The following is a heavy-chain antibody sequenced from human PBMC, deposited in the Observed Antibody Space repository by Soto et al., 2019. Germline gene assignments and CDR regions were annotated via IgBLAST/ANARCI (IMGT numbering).Heavy chain of an antibody. Sequence: QLQLQESGPGLVKPSETLSLTCNVSGGSISSSRSYWAWFRQPPGKELEWIANIFYAGNTYYNPSLKSQVPVSVDTSKNQFSLKLDSVTAADTAVYYCSRQAAAPGIDLWFDPWGQGTLVTVSS. CDR2: IFYAGNT. V-gene: IGHV4-39*01. J-gene: IGHJ5*02. CDR1: GGSISSSRSY. D-gene: IGHD6-13*01. CDR3: SRQAAAPGIDLWFDP.